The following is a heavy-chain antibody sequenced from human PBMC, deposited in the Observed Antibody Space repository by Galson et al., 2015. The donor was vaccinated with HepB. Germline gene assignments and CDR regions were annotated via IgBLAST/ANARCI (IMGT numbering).Heavy chain of an antibody. CDR3: AKGITESGWPDDAFDT. J-gene: IGHJ3*02. D-gene: IGHD6-19*01. Sequence: SLRLSCAASGFPFTSYALTWVRQVPGRGLEWVSVINDDGSTTHYADSVKGRFTISRDNPENTVYLQMNSLRAEDTAVYYCAKGITESGWPDDAFDTWGQGTMVTV. CDR2: INDDGSTT. CDR1: GFPFTSYA. V-gene: IGHV3-23*01.